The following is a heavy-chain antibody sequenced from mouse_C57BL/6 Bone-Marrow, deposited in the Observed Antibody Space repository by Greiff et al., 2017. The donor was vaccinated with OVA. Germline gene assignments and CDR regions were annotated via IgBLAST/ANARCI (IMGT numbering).Heavy chain of an antibody. CDR2: IWSGGST. CDR1: GFSLTSYG. D-gene: IGHD2-4*01. V-gene: IGHV2-4*01. J-gene: IGHJ4*01. Sequence: QVQLKESGPGLVQPSQSLSITCTVSGFSLTSYGVHWVRQPPGKGLEWLGVIWSGGSTDYNAAFISRLSISKDNSKSQVFFKMNSLQAYDTAIYYCAKNPLYDYDVFYAMDYWGQGTSVTVSS. CDR3: AKNPLYDYDVFYAMDY.